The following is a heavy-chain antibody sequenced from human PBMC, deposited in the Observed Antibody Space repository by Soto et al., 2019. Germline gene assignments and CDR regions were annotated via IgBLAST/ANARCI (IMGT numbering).Heavy chain of an antibody. J-gene: IGHJ6*03. CDR2: IIPIFGTA. Sequence: SVKVSCKASGGTFSSYAISWVRQAPGQGLEWMGGIIPIFGTANYAQKFQGRVTITADESTSTAYMELSSLRSEDTAVYYCAIDQYCSGGSCYSGYYYYYMDVWGKGTTVTVSS. CDR3: AIDQYCSGGSCYSGYYYYYMDV. V-gene: IGHV1-69*13. D-gene: IGHD2-15*01. CDR1: GGTFSSYA.